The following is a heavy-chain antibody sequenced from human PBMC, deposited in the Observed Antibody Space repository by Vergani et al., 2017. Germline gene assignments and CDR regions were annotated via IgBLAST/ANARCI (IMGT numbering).Heavy chain of an antibody. D-gene: IGHD2-2*01. CDR3: ARDQFYAPARIVGVPPSGDY. CDR1: GGTFSSYA. CDR2: IIPIFGTA. V-gene: IGHV1-69*01. J-gene: IGHJ4*02. Sequence: QVQLVQSGAEVKQPGSSVKVSCKASGGTFSSYAISWVRQAPGQGLEWMGGIIPIFGTANYAQKFQGRVTITADESTRTAYMELSSLRSEDTAVYYCARDQFYAPARIVGVPPSGDYWGQGTLVSVSS.